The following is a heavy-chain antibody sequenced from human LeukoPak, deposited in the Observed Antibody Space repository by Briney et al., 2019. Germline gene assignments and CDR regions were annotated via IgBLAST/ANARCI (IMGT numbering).Heavy chain of an antibody. V-gene: IGHV3-30*02. CDR1: IFTFSSYG. CDR3: AKDWEAYCGGDCYSAFDY. D-gene: IGHD2-21*01. Sequence: GGSLRLPCAASIFTFSSYGMHWVRQAPGKGLEGVSFIRYDGSKEYYADSVKGRFTILRHDSRDMVYLQMNSLRPEDTAVYYCAKDWEAYCGGDCYSAFDYWGQGTLVTVSS. J-gene: IGHJ4*02. CDR2: IRYDGSKE.